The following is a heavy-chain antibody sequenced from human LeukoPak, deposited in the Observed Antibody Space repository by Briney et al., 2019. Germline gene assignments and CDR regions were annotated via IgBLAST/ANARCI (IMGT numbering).Heavy chain of an antibody. J-gene: IGHJ4*02. CDR1: GGSISSYY. V-gene: IGHV4-4*07. CDR3: ARGGDYRGYQFKGFDY. CDR2: IYTSGSS. Sequence: SETLSLTCTVSGGSISSYYWSWIRQPAGKGLEWIGRIYTSGSSNYNPSLKSRVTMSVDTSKNQFSLKLSSVTAADTAVYYCARGGDYRGYQFKGFDYWGQGTLVTVSS. D-gene: IGHD4/OR15-4a*01.